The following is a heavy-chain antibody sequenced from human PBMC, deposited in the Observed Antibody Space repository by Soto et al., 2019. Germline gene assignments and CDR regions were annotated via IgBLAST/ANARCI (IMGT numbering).Heavy chain of an antibody. CDR1: GGTFSSYA. D-gene: IGHD2-15*01. CDR2: IIPIFGTA. J-gene: IGHJ2*01. V-gene: IGHV1-69*01. Sequence: QVQLVQSGAEVKKPGSSVKVSCKASGGTFSSYAISWVRQAPGQGLEWMGGIIPIFGTANYAQKFQGRVTITADESTSTAYMELSSLISEDTAVYYCAIDNCSGGSCYSVGWYFDLWGRGTLVTVSS. CDR3: AIDNCSGGSCYSVGWYFDL.